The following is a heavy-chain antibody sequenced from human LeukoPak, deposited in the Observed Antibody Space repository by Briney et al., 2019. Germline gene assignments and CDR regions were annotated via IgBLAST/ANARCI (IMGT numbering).Heavy chain of an antibody. J-gene: IGHJ4*02. CDR3: ARANYYDSTPSDY. CDR1: GGPFSGYY. V-gene: IGHV4-34*01. D-gene: IGHD3-22*01. Sequence: PSETLSLTCDVYGGPFSGYYWSWIRQPPGKGLEWIGEINRSGSTNYNPSLKSRVTISVDTSENQLSLKLNSVTAADTAVYYCARANYYDSTPSDYWGQGTLVTVSS. CDR2: INRSGST.